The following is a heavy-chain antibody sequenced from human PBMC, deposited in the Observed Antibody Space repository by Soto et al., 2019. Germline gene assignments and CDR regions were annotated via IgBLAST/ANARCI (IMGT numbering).Heavy chain of an antibody. J-gene: IGHJ4*02. CDR1: GVSISSGDDY. CDR3: ARGGGYDY. Sequence: QVQLQESGPGLVKPSQTLSLTCIVSGVSISSGDDYWSWIRQPPGKGLEWIGYIYSSGSTYYNPSLRSRVTRSADTSKNPFSLKLTSVTAADTAVYYCARGGGYDYWGQGALVTVSS. CDR2: IYSSGST. D-gene: IGHD2-15*01. V-gene: IGHV4-30-4*01.